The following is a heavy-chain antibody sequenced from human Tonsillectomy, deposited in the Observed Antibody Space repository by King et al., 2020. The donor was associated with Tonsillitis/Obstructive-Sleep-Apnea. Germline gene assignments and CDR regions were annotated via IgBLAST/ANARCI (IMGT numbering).Heavy chain of an antibody. V-gene: IGHV3-48*02. CDR3: ARDYDYGFDY. Sequence: VQLVESGGGLVQPGGSLRLSCAASGFTFSSYSMNWVRQAPGKGLEWVSYIRSSNIYYADSVKGRFTISRDEDKSSLCLQMNSLSDEDTAVYYCARDYDYGFDYWGQGTLVTVSS. CDR1: GFTFSSYS. D-gene: IGHD4-17*01. CDR2: IRSSNI. J-gene: IGHJ4*02.